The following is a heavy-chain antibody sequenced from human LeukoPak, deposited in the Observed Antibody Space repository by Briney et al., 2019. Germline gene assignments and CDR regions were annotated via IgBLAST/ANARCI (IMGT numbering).Heavy chain of an antibody. V-gene: IGHV4-39*07. Sequence: PSETLSLTCTVSGGSISSSSYYWGWIRQPPGKGLEWIGSIYYSGSTYYNPSLKSRVTISVDTSKNQFSLKLSSVTAADTAVYYCARGGMGATPRALDYWGQGTLVTVSS. CDR1: GGSISSSSYY. J-gene: IGHJ4*02. CDR3: ARGGMGATPRALDY. CDR2: IYYSGST. D-gene: IGHD1-26*01.